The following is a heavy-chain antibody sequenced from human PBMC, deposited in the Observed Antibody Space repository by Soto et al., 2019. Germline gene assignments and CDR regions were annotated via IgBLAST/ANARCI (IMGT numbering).Heavy chain of an antibody. D-gene: IGHD3-16*01. V-gene: IGHV1-69*08. CDR2: IIPILGIA. J-gene: IGHJ4*02. Sequence: QVQLVQSGAEVKKPGSSVKVSCKASGGTFSSYTISWVRQAPGQGLEWMGRIIPILGIANYAQKFQGRVTITAEKSTSTAYMELSSLRSEDTAVYYCAREDYGRQYYFDYWGQGTLVTVSS. CDR1: GGTFSSYT. CDR3: AREDYGRQYYFDY.